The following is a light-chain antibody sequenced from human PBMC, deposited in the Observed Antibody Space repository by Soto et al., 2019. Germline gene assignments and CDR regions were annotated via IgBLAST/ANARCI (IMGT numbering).Light chain of an antibody. J-gene: IGKJ5*01. CDR1: QCISRW. CDR2: DAS. CDR3: QQYNDYPIT. V-gene: IGKV1-5*01. Sequence: DIQMTQSPSTLSAAVGDRVTITCRASQCISRWLAWYQQRPGKAPKLLMYDASSLVSGVPLRFSGSGSGTELPLTISSLQPDDFATYYCQQYNDYPITCGQGTRLEIK.